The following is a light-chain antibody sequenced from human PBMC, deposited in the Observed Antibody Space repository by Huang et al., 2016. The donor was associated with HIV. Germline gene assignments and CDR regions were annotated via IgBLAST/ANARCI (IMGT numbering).Light chain of an antibody. CDR2: DAS. V-gene: IGKV3-11*01. CDR1: QSVSSY. CDR3: QQQGT. Sequence: EIVLTQSPAPLSLSPGERATLSCRASQSVSSYLAWYQQKPGQAPRLLIYDASNRATGIPARFSGSGSGTDFTLTISSLEPEDFAMYYCQQQGTFGPGTKVDGK. J-gene: IGKJ3*01.